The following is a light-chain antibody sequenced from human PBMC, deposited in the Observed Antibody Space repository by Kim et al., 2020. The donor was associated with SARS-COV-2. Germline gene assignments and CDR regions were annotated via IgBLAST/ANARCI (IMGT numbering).Light chain of an antibody. CDR3: QQYDRPLT. J-gene: IGKJ4*01. CDR2: DAF. Sequence: LSASVGDRVTITSRASQSINNWLAWYQQKPGKAPKLLIYDAFSLESGVPPRFSGSGSGTEFTLTISSLQPDDLAIYYCQQYDRPLTFGGGTKVDIK. CDR1: QSINNW. V-gene: IGKV1-5*01.